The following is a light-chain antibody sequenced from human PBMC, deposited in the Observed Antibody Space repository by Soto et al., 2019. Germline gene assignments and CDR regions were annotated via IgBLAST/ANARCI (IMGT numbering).Light chain of an antibody. CDR1: QSVAGSS. CDR3: QQYGSSHLT. CDR2: AAS. Sequence: EIMLTQSPGTLSLSPGDRATLSCRASQSVAGSSFAWYQQKPAQAPTLLIYAASNRATGIPARFSGSGSGTDFSLIINGLEPEDFAVYFCQQYGSSHLTFGGGTKVDIK. V-gene: IGKV3-20*01. J-gene: IGKJ4*01.